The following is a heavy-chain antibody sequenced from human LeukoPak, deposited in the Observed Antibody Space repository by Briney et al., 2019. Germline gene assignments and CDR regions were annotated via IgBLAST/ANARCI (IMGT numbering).Heavy chain of an antibody. CDR2: IYYSGNT. CDR1: GGSISSSNYY. D-gene: IGHD2-2*01. V-gene: IGHV4-39*01. CDR3: ASILGNCTSTTCSYWMDV. Sequence: SETLSLTCIVSGGSISSSNYYWGWIRQAPGKGLEWIGNIYYSGNTYYNPSLRSRVTISVDTSKNQFSLNLTSVTAADTAVYYCASILGNCTSTTCSYWMDVWGKGTTVTVS. J-gene: IGHJ6*03.